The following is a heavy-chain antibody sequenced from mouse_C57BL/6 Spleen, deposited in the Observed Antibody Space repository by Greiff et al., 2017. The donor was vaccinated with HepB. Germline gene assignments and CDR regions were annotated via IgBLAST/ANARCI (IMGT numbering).Heavy chain of an antibody. D-gene: IGHD1-1*01. CDR1: GYTFTSYG. V-gene: IGHV1-81*01. CDR3: AREPDYYGSSYYFDY. J-gene: IGHJ2*01. CDR2: IYPRSGNT. Sequence: QVQLQQSGAELARPGASVKLSCKASGYTFTSYGISWVKQRTGQGLEWIGEIYPRSGNTYYNEKFKGKATLTADKSSSTAYMELRSLTSEDSAVYFCAREPDYYGSSYYFDYWGQVTTLTVSS.